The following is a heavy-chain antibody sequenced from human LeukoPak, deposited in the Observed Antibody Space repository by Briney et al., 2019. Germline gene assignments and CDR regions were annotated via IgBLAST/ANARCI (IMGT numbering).Heavy chain of an antibody. CDR3: AKTLYYYDSSGYSY. CDR2: ISGSGGST. V-gene: IGHV3-23*01. D-gene: IGHD3-22*01. J-gene: IGHJ4*02. Sequence: GGSLRLSCAASGFTLSSYAMSWVRQAPGKGLEWVSAISGSGGSTYYADSVKGRFTISRDNSKNTLYLQMNSLRAEDTAVYYCAKTLYYYDSSGYSYWGQGALVTVSS. CDR1: GFTLSSYA.